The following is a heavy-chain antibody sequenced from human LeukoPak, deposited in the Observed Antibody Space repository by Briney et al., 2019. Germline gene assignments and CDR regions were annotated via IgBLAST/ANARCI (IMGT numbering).Heavy chain of an antibody. CDR1: GFTFSSEG. CDR3: AKGNRLHRNYIHYYYYMDV. V-gene: IGHV3-30*02. J-gene: IGHJ6*03. Sequence: PGVYLRLCCAASGFTFSSEGMHCARQAPVKWLEWVSVIRYDGSNKYYADSVKGRFTISRDNSKNTLYLQMNSLRAEDTAVYYCAKGNRLHRNYIHYYYYMDVWGKGTMVTVSS. D-gene: IGHD4-11*01. CDR2: IRYDGSNK.